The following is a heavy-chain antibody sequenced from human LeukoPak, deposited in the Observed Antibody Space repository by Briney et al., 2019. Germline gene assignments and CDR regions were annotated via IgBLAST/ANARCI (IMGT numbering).Heavy chain of an antibody. CDR1: GFTFSGYW. CDR3: VRDGYSYGFMLAFDI. J-gene: IGHJ3*02. D-gene: IGHD5-18*01. V-gene: IGHV3-74*01. CDR2: INSDGSST. Sequence: GGSLRLSCAASGFTFSGYWMHWVRQAPGKGLVWVSRINSDGSSTSYADSVKGRFTISRDSAKNTLYLQVNSLRAEDTAVYYCVRDGYSYGFMLAFDIWGLGTRVTVSS.